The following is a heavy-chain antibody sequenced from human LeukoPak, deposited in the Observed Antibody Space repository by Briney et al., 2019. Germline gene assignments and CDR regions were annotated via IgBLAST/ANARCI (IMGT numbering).Heavy chain of an antibody. CDR3: ARGYYYDSSGYQPLFDY. J-gene: IGHJ4*02. CDR2: IYHSGST. CDR1: GGSISSGGYS. V-gene: IGHV4-30-2*01. D-gene: IGHD3-22*01. Sequence: SETLSLTCAVSGGSISSGGYSWSWIRQPPGKGLEWSGYIYHSGSTYYNPSLKSRVTISVDRSKNQLSLKLSSVTAADTAVYYCARGYYYDSSGYQPLFDYWGQGTLVTVSS.